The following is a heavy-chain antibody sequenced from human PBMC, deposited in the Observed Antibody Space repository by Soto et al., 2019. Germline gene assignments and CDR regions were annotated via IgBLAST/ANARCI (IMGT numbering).Heavy chain of an antibody. J-gene: IGHJ4*02. CDR3: ARSESGLDSGDI. V-gene: IGHV4-59*01. CDR2: MSHSGST. D-gene: IGHD5-12*01. Sequence: QVQLQESGPGLLKPSETLSLTCTVSGGSISRYHWSWIRQPPGKGLEWIGYMSHSGSTNYNPSLKSRVTMSSDTSKSQLSLTVTSLIAADTAVYYCARSESGLDSGDIWGQGTLVTVSS. CDR1: GGSISRYH.